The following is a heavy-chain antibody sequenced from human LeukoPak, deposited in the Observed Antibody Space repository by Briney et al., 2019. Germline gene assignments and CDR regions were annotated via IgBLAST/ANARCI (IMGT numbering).Heavy chain of an antibody. CDR2: ISPSGGST. CDR1: GYTFNSCY. V-gene: IGHV1-46*02. J-gene: IGHJ4*02. Sequence: ASVKVSCKASGYTFNSCYIHWVRQAPGQGLVWMGIISPSGGSTSCAQKFQGRVTMTRDTSTSTVYMELSSLGSEDTAVYYCARGCSSGWGLFDYWGQGTLVTVSS. CDR3: ARGCSSGWGLFDY. D-gene: IGHD6-25*01.